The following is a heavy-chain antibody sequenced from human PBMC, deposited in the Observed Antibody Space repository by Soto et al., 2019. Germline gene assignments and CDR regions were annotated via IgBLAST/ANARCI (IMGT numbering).Heavy chain of an antibody. J-gene: IGHJ6*02. CDR2: INHSGST. D-gene: IGHD2-8*01. CDR3: ARGGGYCTNGVCRYYYGMDV. CDR1: GGSFSGYY. V-gene: IGHV4-34*01. Sequence: SETLSLTCAVYGGSFSGYYWSWIRQPPGKWLEWIGEINHSGSTNYNPSLKSRVTISVDTSKNQFSLKLSSVTAADTAVYYCARGGGYCTNGVCRYYYGMDVWGQGXTVTVYS.